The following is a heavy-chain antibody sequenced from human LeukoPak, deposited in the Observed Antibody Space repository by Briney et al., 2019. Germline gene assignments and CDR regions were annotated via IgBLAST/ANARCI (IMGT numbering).Heavy chain of an antibody. J-gene: IGHJ5*02. CDR1: GFTFSSYS. CDR2: ISSSSYI. Sequence: GGSLRLSCAASGFTFSSYSMNWVRQAPGKGLEWVSSISSSSYIYYADSVKGRFTISRDNAKNSLYLQMNSLRAEDTAVYYCARGLEPDNWFDPWGRGTLVTVSS. D-gene: IGHD1-1*01. CDR3: ARGLEPDNWFDP. V-gene: IGHV3-21*01.